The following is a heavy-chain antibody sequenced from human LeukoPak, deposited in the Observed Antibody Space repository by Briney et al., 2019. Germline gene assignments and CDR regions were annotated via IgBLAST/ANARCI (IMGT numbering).Heavy chain of an antibody. V-gene: IGHV3-30*02. J-gene: IGHJ2*01. CDR1: GFTFSNYG. CDR2: IRFEGSNK. D-gene: IGHD6-13*01. Sequence: GGSLRLSCAASGFTFSNYGMHWVRQAPGKGLEWVAFIRFEGSNKYYADSVQGRFTISRDNSKNTLYLEMNSLRAEDTAVYYCAKDSAYSTSWYGSSFDLWGRGALVTVSS. CDR3: AKDSAYSTSWYGSSFDL.